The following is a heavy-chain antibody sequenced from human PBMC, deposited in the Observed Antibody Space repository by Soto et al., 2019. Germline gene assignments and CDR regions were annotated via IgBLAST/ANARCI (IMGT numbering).Heavy chain of an antibody. D-gene: IGHD3-10*01. V-gene: IGHV3-74*01. CDR2: MNIDGSYK. CDR3: ARARAGLDP. Sequence: EVQLVESGGGLVQPGGSLRLSCAASGFTFSDYWMHWVRQAPGKGLVWVSRMNIDGSYKAYADSVKGRFTISRDNAKNTLYLQMHSLRAEETAVYYCARARAGLDPWGQGTLVTVSS. J-gene: IGHJ5*02. CDR1: GFTFSDYW.